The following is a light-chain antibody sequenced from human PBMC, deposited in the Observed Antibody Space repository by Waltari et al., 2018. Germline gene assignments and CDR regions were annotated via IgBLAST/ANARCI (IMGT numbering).Light chain of an antibody. V-gene: IGKV4-1*01. Sequence: DIVLTQSPDSLTVSLGERATISCKSSQTLFNTAINRNHLAWYQQKAGQHPKLLIYWASTRESGVPDRFSGSGSGTYFTLTISSLQAEDVAVYYCQQFFSAGDTFGPGTKVEI. CDR3: QQFFSAGDT. CDR2: WAS. J-gene: IGKJ3*01. CDR1: QTLFNTAINRNH.